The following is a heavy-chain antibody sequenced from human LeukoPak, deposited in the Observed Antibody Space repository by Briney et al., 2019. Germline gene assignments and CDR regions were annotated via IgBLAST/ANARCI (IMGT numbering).Heavy chain of an antibody. J-gene: IGHJ3*01. V-gene: IGHV5-51*01. D-gene: IGHD1-26*01. Sequence: GESLTISCKASGYSFSTYWIGWVRQMPGKGLEWMGIINAGKSETRYSPSFQGQVTISADKSISTAYLQWSSLKASDTAMYYCASPAGATVADSFDVWGQGTMVTVSS. CDR2: INAGKSET. CDR3: ASPAGATVADSFDV. CDR1: GYSFSTYW.